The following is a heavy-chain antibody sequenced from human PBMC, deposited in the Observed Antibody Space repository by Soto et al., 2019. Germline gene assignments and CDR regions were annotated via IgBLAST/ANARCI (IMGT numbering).Heavy chain of an antibody. Sequence: QVQLVQSGAEVKKPGASVKVSCKASGYTFTSYGISWVRQAPGQGLEWMGWISAYNGNTNYAQKLQGRVTMTTDTSTSTAYMELRSLRSDDTAVYYCARVVGLLWFGDLLPEYFDYWGQGTLVTVSS. D-gene: IGHD3-10*01. CDR2: ISAYNGNT. J-gene: IGHJ4*02. V-gene: IGHV1-18*01. CDR3: ARVVGLLWFGDLLPEYFDY. CDR1: GYTFTSYG.